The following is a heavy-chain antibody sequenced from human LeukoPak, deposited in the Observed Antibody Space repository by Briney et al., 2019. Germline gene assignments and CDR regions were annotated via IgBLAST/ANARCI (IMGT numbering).Heavy chain of an antibody. CDR1: GGSISSYY. J-gene: IGHJ3*02. D-gene: IGHD6-19*01. CDR3: ARDPMAGTFRAFDI. V-gene: IGHV4-4*07. CDR2: IYSRGST. Sequence: SETLSLTCTVSGGSISSYYWSWIRQPAGKGLEWIGRIYSRGSTNYNPSLQSRVTMSVDTSKNRISLRLNSVTAADTAVYYCARDPMAGTFRAFDIWGQGTMVTVSS.